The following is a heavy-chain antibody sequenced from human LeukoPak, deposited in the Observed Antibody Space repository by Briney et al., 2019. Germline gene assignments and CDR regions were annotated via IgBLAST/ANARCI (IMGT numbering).Heavy chain of an antibody. CDR1: GYIFTNYA. V-gene: IGHV1-3*01. CDR2: ITSGNGYT. J-gene: IGHJ4*02. D-gene: IGHD4-17*01. Sequence: ASVKVSCKASGYIFTNYAIHWVRQAPGQRLEWLGWITSGNGYTKYSRKFQDRVTISGDTSASTAYMELSSLRFEDTAVYYCVRSPPEYTVTTHYFDYWGQGTLVTVSS. CDR3: VRSPPEYTVTTHYFDY.